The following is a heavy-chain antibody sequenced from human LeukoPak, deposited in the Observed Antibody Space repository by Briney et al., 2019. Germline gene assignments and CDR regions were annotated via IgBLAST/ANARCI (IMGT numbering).Heavy chain of an antibody. V-gene: IGHV3-23*01. CDR3: AKETYSSGWYPYFDY. Sequence: GGSLRLSCVASGFTFSSYAMSWVRQAPGKGLEWASGISGSGGSTYYADSVKGRFTMSRDNSKNTLFLQMNSLRAEDTAVYYCAKETYSSGWYPYFDYWGQGTLVTVSS. J-gene: IGHJ4*02. CDR2: ISGSGGST. D-gene: IGHD6-19*01. CDR1: GFTFSSYA.